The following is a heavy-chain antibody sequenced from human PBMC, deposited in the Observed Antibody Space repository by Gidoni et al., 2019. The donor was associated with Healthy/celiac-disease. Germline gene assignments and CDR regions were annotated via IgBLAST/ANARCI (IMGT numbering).Heavy chain of an antibody. D-gene: IGHD3-22*01. Sequence: QVQLQESGPGLVKPSETLSLTCTVSGGSISSYYWTWIRQPPGKGLEWIGYSYYSGSTNYNPSLKSRVTISVDTSKNQFSLKLSSVTAADTAVYYCAGSSGYSDDAFDIWGQGTMVTVSS. CDR1: GGSISSYY. V-gene: IGHV4-59*01. CDR2: SYYSGST. J-gene: IGHJ3*02. CDR3: AGSSGYSDDAFDI.